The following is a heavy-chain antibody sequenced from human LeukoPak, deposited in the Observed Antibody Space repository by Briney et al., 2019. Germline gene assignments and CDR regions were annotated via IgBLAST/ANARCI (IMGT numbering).Heavy chain of an antibody. CDR1: GGSFSGYC. CDR2: INHSGST. Sequence: KPSETLSLTCAVYGGSFSGYCWSWIRQPPGKGLEWIGEINHSGSTNYNPSLKSRVTISVDTSKNQFSLKLSSVTAADTAVYYCAREFSYGSGSYYPLRFDPWGQGTLVTVSS. V-gene: IGHV4-34*01. J-gene: IGHJ5*02. D-gene: IGHD3-10*01. CDR3: AREFSYGSGSYYPLRFDP.